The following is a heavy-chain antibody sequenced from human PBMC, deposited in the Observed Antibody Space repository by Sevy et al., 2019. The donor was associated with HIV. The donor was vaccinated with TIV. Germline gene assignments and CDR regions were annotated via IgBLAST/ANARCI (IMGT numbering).Heavy chain of an antibody. Sequence: GGSLRLSCVGSGFTFGSYGMSWVRQPPGKGLEWVSSISFSGVATFYADSVRGRFTISRDNSKNILYLQMNSLRAEDTAVYFCAKPPSNDDVLHYYGMDVWGQGTTVTVSS. CDR2: ISFSGVAT. CDR1: GFTFGSYG. V-gene: IGHV3-23*01. J-gene: IGHJ6*02. D-gene: IGHD3-10*02. CDR3: AKPPSNDDVLHYYGMDV.